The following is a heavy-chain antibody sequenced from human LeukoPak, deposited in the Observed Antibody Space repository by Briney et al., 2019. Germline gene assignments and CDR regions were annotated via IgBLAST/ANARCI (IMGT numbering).Heavy chain of an antibody. J-gene: IGHJ3*02. CDR1: GGSISSSSYY. CDR2: IYYSRST. D-gene: IGHD6-13*01. Sequence: SETLSLTCTVSGGSISSSSYYWGWIRQPPGKGLEWIGSIYYSRSTYYNPSLKSRVTISVDTSKNQFSLKLSSVTAADTAVYYCARDFGSWYAFDIWGQGTMVTVSS. V-gene: IGHV4-39*07. CDR3: ARDFGSWYAFDI.